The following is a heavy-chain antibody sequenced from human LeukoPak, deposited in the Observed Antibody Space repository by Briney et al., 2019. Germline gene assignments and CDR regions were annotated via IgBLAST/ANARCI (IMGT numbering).Heavy chain of an antibody. Sequence: PGGSLRLSCAASGFTFSSYWMSWVRQAPGKGLEWVANIKQDGSEKYYVDSVKGRFTISRDNAKNSLYLQMNSLRAEDTAVYYCARDKRDYYGSGSYLVSWGQGTLVTVSS. CDR1: GFTFSSYW. J-gene: IGHJ5*02. CDR2: IKQDGSEK. CDR3: ARDKRDYYGSGSYLVS. V-gene: IGHV3-7*01. D-gene: IGHD3-10*01.